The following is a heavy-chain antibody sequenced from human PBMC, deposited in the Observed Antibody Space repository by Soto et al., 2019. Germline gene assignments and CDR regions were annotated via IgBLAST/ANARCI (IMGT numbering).Heavy chain of an antibody. V-gene: IGHV5-10-1*01. CDR2: IDPSDSYT. D-gene: IGHD5-12*01. Sequence: GESLKISCKGSGYSFTSFWISWVRQMPGKGLEWMGRIDPSDSYTSYSPSFQGHVTISADRSISTAYLQWSSLKASDTAMYYCARLERYTGYESHFDYWGQGTQVTVSS. J-gene: IGHJ4*02. CDR1: GYSFTSFW. CDR3: ARLERYTGYESHFDY.